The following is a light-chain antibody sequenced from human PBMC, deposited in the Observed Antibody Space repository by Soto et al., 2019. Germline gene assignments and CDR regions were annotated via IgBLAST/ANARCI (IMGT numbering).Light chain of an antibody. V-gene: IGKV1-39*01. CDR3: YQSYNTPLT. Sequence: DIQMTQSPSSLSASVGDRVTITCQASQDVSNYLNCYQQTPGKAPKLLIYTASTLQSGVPSRFIGGGSGRDFTILISSLQPEDFATFYCYQSYNTPLTFGGGTKVDIK. CDR1: QDVSNY. J-gene: IGKJ4*01. CDR2: TAS.